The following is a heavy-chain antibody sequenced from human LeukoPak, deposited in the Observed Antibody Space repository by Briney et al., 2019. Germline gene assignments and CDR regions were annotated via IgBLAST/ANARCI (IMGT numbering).Heavy chain of an antibody. V-gene: IGHV1-2*02. CDR2: INPNSGGT. J-gene: IGHJ3*02. CDR1: GYTFTGYY. Sequence: ASVKVSCMASGYTFTGYYMHWVRQAPGQGLEWMGWINPNSGGTNYAQKFQGRVTMTRDTSISTAYTELSRLRSDDTAVYYCARSVGAAAGTDAFDIWGQGTMVTVSS. CDR3: ARSVGAAAGTDAFDI. D-gene: IGHD6-13*01.